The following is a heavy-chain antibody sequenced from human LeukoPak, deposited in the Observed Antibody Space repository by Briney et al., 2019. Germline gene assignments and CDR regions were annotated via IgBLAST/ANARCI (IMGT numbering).Heavy chain of an antibody. CDR3: ARDLLVQGDY. CDR2: ISAYSGNA. V-gene: IGHV1-18*01. Sequence: ASVTVSCKSSVYTFTSYGISWVRQAPGQGLEWMGWISAYSGNANYAQKLQGRVTMTTDTSTSTAYMELRSLRSDDAAVYYCARDLLVQGDYWGQGTLVTVSS. CDR1: VYTFTSYG. J-gene: IGHJ4*02. D-gene: IGHD6-13*01.